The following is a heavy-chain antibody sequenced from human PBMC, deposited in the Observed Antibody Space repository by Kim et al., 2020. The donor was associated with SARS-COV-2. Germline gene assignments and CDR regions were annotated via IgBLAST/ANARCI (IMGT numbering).Heavy chain of an antibody. D-gene: IGHD6-13*01. V-gene: IGHV4-34*01. Sequence: KSRVTISVDTSKNQFALKLSSVTAADTAVYYCAREGYSSSGYGAKAFFDYWGQGTLVTVSS. CDR3: AREGYSSSGYGAKAFFDY. J-gene: IGHJ4*02.